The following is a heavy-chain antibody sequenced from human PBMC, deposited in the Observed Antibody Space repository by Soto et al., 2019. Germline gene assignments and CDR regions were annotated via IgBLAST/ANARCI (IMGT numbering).Heavy chain of an antibody. V-gene: IGHV1-8*01. CDR2: MNPNSGNT. CDR1: GYTFTSYD. Sequence: QVQLVQSGAEVKKPGASVKVSCKASGYTFTSYDINWVRQATGQGLEWMGWMNPNSGNTGYAQKFQGRVTMPRNTSISTAYMELSRLRSEDTAVYYCARVAPLLRSHDYWGQGTLVTVSS. J-gene: IGHJ4*02. CDR3: ARVAPLLRSHDY. D-gene: IGHD3-10*01.